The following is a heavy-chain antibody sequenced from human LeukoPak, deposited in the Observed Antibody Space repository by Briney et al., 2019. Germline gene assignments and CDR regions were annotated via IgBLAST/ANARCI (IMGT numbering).Heavy chain of an antibody. CDR3: AKYFLGGYPPQSDYYYYYGMDV. D-gene: IGHD1-26*01. CDR1: GFTFSSYA. CDR2: ISGSGGST. V-gene: IGHV3-23*01. Sequence: GGSLRLSCAASGFTFSSYAMSWVRQAPGKGLEWVSAISGSGGSTYYADSVKGRFTISRDNSKNTLYLQMNSLRAEDTAVYYCAKYFLGGYPPQSDYYYYYGMDVWGQGTTVTVSS. J-gene: IGHJ6*02.